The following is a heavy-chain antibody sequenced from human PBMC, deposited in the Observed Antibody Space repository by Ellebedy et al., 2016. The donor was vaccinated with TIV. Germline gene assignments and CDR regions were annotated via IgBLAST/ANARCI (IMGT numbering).Heavy chain of an antibody. CDR3: ARHGPIVVVTAAPLDAFDI. Sequence: SETLSLTXTVSGGSISSYYWSWIRQPAGKGLEWIGRIYTSGSTNYNPSLKSRVTISVDTSKNQFSLKLSSVTAADTAVYYCARHGPIVVVTAAPLDAFDIWGQGTMVTVSS. V-gene: IGHV4-4*07. CDR1: GGSISSYY. CDR2: IYTSGST. J-gene: IGHJ3*02. D-gene: IGHD2-21*02.